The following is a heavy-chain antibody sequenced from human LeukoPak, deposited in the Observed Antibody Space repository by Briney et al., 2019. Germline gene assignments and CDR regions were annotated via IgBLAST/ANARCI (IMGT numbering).Heavy chain of an antibody. CDR1: GYSFMSYW. V-gene: IGHV5-51*01. D-gene: IGHD3-10*01. CDR3: ARQSRDGSKTRGYYFDY. Sequence: GESLKISCKGSGYSFMSYWIGWVRQKPGKGLDWMGIIYPGDSDTRYSPSFQGQVTISADKSISTVYLQWSSLKASDTAMYYCARQSRDGSKTRGYYFDYWGQGTLVTVSS. CDR2: IYPGDSDT. J-gene: IGHJ4*02.